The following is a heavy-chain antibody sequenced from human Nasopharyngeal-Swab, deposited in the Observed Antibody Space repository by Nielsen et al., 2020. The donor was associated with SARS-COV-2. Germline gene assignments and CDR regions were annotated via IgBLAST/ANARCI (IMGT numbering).Heavy chain of an antibody. D-gene: IGHD1-26*01. V-gene: IGHV3-30*18. CDR3: AKETGSYWDYYEYYGMDV. CDR1: GFSFSTYA. CDR2: ISYDGNTK. J-gene: IGHJ6*02. Sequence: GESLKISCVAPGFSFSTYAIHWVRQAPGKGLEWVAVISYDGNTKYYGDSVKGRFTIFRDNSKNTLYLQMNSLRAEDTAVYFCAKETGSYWDYYEYYGMDVWGQGTTVTVSS.